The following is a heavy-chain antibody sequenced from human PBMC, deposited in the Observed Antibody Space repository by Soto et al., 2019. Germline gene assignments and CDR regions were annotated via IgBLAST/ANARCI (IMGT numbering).Heavy chain of an antibody. J-gene: IGHJ4*02. CDR2: ISSSSSTI. CDR1: GFTFSSYS. V-gene: IGHV3-48*02. Sequence: GGSLRLSCAASGFTFSSYSMNWVRQAPGKGLEWVSYISSSSSTIYYADSVKGRFTISRDNAKNSLYLQMNSLRDEDTAVYYCARDKGDYYGSGSKKAPPDYWGQGTLVTVSS. D-gene: IGHD3-10*01. CDR3: ARDKGDYYGSGSKKAPPDY.